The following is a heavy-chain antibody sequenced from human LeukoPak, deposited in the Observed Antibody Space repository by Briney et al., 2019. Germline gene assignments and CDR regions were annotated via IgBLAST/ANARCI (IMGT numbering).Heavy chain of an antibody. V-gene: IGHV3-23*01. CDR1: GFTFSSYA. CDR2: ISGSGGST. D-gene: IGHD3-3*01. J-gene: IGHJ4*02. Sequence: GGSLRLSCAASGFTFSSYAMSWVRQAPGKGLEWVSAISGSGGSTYYADSVKGRFTISRDNSKNTLYLQMNGLRAEDTAVYYCAKDMVLLRFLEWPTPSFDYWGQGTLVTVSS. CDR3: AKDMVLLRFLEWPTPSFDY.